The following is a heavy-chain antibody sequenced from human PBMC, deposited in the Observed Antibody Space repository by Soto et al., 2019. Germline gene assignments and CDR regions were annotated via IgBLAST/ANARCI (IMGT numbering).Heavy chain of an antibody. Sequence: SETLSLTCTVSDGSISTSSYYWSWIRQPPGKGLEWIGSIYYSGITYYNPSLRSRVTISVDTSKNQFSLRLNSVTAADSTVYYCASLTRGDSYGYGSYWGRGTLVTVS. CDR1: DGSISTSSYY. CDR2: IYYSGIT. D-gene: IGHD5-18*01. V-gene: IGHV4-39*01. CDR3: ASLTRGDSYGYGSY. J-gene: IGHJ4*01.